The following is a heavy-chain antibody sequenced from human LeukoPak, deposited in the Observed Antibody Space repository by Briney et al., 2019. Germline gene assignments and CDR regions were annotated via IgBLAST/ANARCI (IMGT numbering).Heavy chain of an antibody. CDR2: IYYSGST. V-gene: IGHV4-39*07. D-gene: IGHD3-10*01. J-gene: IGHJ4*02. CDR1: GGSISSSSYY. CDR3: ARDVHPWGDYGSGEGY. Sequence: PSETLSLTCTVSGGSISSSSYYWGWIRQPPGKGLEWIGSIYYSGSTYYNPSLKSRVTISVDTSKNQFSLKLSSVTAADTAVYYCARDVHPWGDYGSGEGYWGQGTLVTVSS.